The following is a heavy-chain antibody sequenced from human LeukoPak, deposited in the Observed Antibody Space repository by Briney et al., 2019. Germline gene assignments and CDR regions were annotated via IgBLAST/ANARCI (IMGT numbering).Heavy chain of an antibody. Sequence: PGGSLRLSCAASGFTFNNYAMTWVRQAPGKGLECVSAISGSGGSTYYADSIKGRFTVSRDNSKNTLFLQMDSLRAEDTAVYYCAKDREDSAMISGVFDLWGRGTLVTVSS. CDR2: ISGSGGST. D-gene: IGHD5-18*01. CDR3: AKDREDSAMISGVFDL. V-gene: IGHV3-23*01. CDR1: GFTFNNYA. J-gene: IGHJ2*01.